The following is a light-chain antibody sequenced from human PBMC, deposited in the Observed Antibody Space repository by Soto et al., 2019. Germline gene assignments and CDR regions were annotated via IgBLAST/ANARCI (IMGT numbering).Light chain of an antibody. J-gene: IGLJ1*01. CDR2: EGS. Sequence: QSVLTQPPSLSGSPGQSVTISCTGNSSYVGSYNLVSWYQQHPGKAPKLMIYEGSKRPSGVSNRFSGSKSGNTASLTISGLQAEDEADYYCCSYAGSSTYVFGTGTKVTVL. CDR3: CSYAGSSTYV. V-gene: IGLV2-23*01. CDR1: SSYVGSYNL.